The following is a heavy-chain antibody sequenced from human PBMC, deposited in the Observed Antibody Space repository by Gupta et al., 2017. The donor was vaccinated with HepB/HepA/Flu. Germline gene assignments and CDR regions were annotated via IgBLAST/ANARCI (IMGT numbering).Heavy chain of an antibody. J-gene: IGHJ4*02. CDR2: INREAGKP. CDR3: AKALASGRMFYFDS. CDR1: GFTFSSFD. V-gene: IGHV3-23*01. D-gene: IGHD6-19*01. Sequence: EVQLLESGGGLLQPGGSLRLSCAASGFTFSSFDMNWVRQAQGKGLEWVSGINREAGKPHYADGVKGRFTISGDNSRNTLSRQMTRLRVEDTAVYYCAKALASGRMFYFDSGGQGTLVTVS.